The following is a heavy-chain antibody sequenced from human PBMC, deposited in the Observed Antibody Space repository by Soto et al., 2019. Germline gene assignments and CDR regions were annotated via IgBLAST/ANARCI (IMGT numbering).Heavy chain of an antibody. J-gene: IGHJ4*02. D-gene: IGHD3-22*01. V-gene: IGHV3-30*04. CDR3: ATDEGGGYFYGGNY. CDR1: GFIFSNYA. CDR2: TSYDERIK. Sequence: GGSLRLSCTASGFIFSNYAMHWVRQAPGKGLEWVAVTSYDERIKYHADSVKGRFTISRDNSKNTLYLQMNSLRPEDTALYYCATDEGGGYFYGGNYWGQETLVSLSP.